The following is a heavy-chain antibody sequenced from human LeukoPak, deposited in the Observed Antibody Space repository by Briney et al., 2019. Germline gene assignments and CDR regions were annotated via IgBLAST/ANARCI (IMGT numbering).Heavy chain of an antibody. CDR2: ISAYNGNT. CDR1: GYTFTSYG. D-gene: IGHD4-17*01. J-gene: IGHJ4*02. V-gene: IGHV1-18*01. Sequence: ASVKVSCQASGYTFTSYGISWVRQAPGQGLEWMGWISAYNGNTNYAQKLQGRVTMTTDTSTSTAYMELRSLRSDDTAVYYCARSSALNDYGDSWGQGTLVTVSS. CDR3: ARSSALNDYGDS.